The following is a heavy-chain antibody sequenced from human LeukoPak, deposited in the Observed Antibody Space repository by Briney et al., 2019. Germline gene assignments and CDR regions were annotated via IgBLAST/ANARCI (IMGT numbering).Heavy chain of an antibody. Sequence: GRSLRLSCAASGFTFSSYAMHWVRQAPGKGLEWVAVISYDGSNKYYADSVKGRFTISRDNSKNTLYLQMNSLRAEDTAVYYCARDPARGEDDFWSDARSAFDIWGQGTMVTVSS. CDR2: ISYDGSNK. J-gene: IGHJ3*02. CDR3: ARDPARGEDDFWSDARSAFDI. CDR1: GFTFSSYA. D-gene: IGHD3-3*01. V-gene: IGHV3-30-3*01.